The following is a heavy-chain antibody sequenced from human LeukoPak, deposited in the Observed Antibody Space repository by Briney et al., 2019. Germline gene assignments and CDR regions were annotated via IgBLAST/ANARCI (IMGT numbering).Heavy chain of an antibody. V-gene: IGHV3-64D*06. J-gene: IGHJ4*02. CDR2: ISGSGDIT. Sequence: PGGSLRLSCSASGFTFSSYTMHWVSQAPGKGLEYVSAISGSGDITKYADSVKGRFTISRDNSKNTLHLQMSSLRAGDTAVYYCVKRDGYKYDYWGQGTLVTVSS. CDR3: VKRDGYKYDY. CDR1: GFTFSSYT. D-gene: IGHD5-24*01.